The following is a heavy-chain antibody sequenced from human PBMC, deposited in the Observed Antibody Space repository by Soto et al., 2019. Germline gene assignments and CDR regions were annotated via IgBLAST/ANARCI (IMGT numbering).Heavy chain of an antibody. D-gene: IGHD1-7*01. J-gene: IGHJ4*02. CDR3: ARGRTTTLPHDYEC. V-gene: IGHV4-31*02. CDR1: GGSISSGQYY. CDR2: VYYSGST. Sequence: TLSLTCNVSGGSISSGQYYWNWIRQLPGKGPGWIGYVYYSGSTYYKPSLKSRMSITLDKTKNQFSLKLHSMTGADSAVYYCARGRTTTLPHDYECWGRGALVTVSS.